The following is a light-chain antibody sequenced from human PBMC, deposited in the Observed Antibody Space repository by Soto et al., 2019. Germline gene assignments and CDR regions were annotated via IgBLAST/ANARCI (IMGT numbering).Light chain of an antibody. CDR2: ATS. V-gene: IGKV1-39*01. CDR3: QHSYGTPA. CDR1: QTISSP. Sequence: DIQMTQSPSSLSASVGYRVTITFRASQTISSPLSWYQQKPGKVPELLIYATSRLQSGVPSRFSGSRSGTDFTLTISSLQPEDFATYYCQHSYGTPAFGQGTRLEIK. J-gene: IGKJ5*01.